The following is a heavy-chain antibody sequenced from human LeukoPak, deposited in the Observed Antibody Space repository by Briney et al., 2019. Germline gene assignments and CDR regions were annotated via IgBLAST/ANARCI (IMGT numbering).Heavy chain of an antibody. CDR2: ISAYNGNT. CDR3: ARPSLGELSLRGYYYYYGMDV. D-gene: IGHD3-16*02. J-gene: IGHJ6*02. Sequence: ASVKVSCKASGYTFTSYGISWVRQAPGQGLEWMGWISAYNGNTNYAQKLQGRVTMTTDTSTSTAYMELRSLRSDDTAVYYCARPSLGELSLRGYYYYYGMDVWGQGTTVTVSS. CDR1: GYTFTSYG. V-gene: IGHV1-18*01.